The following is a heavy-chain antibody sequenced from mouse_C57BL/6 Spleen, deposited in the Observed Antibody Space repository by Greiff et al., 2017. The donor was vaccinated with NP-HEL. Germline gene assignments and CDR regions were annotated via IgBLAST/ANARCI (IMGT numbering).Heavy chain of an antibody. D-gene: IGHD3-2*02. CDR2: IYPGDGDT. V-gene: IGHV1-82*01. CDR3: ARDSSGLPFDY. CDR1: GYAFSSSW. Sequence: VQLQQSGPELVKPGASVKISCKASGYAFSSSWMNWVKQRPGKGLEWIGRIYPGDGDTNYNGKFKGKATLTADKSSSTAYMQLSSLTSEDSAVYFCARDSSGLPFDYWGQGTTLTVSS. J-gene: IGHJ2*01.